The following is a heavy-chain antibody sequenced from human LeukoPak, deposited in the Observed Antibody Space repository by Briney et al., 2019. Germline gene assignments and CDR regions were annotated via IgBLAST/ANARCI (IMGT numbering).Heavy chain of an antibody. D-gene: IGHD3-22*01. CDR1: GYSFTSFY. CDR3: ARHYYCGGGY. V-gene: IGHV1-46*01. Sequence: GSVKVSCKASGYSFTSFYIHWVRQAPGHGLEWMGVINPSGGSPTYAQKFQGRVTMTRETSTSTVYMELSSLRSEDTAVYYCARHYYCGGGYWGQGALVTVAS. CDR2: INPSGGSP. J-gene: IGHJ4*02.